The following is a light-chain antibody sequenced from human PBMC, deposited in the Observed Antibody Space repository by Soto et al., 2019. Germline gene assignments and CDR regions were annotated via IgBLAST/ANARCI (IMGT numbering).Light chain of an antibody. V-gene: IGKV1-33*01. J-gene: IGKJ3*01. CDR3: QQYDSLFT. CDR2: DTS. Sequence: DIQMTQSPSSLSASVGDRVTITCQASQDITTYLNWYQHKSGKAPNLLIYDTSNLQTGVPARFSGSGSGTEFTITISILQPEDSGTYYCQQYDSLFTFGPGTKVDIK. CDR1: QDITTY.